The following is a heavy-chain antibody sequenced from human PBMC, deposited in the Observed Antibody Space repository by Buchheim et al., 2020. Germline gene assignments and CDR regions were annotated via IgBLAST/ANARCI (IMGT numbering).Heavy chain of an antibody. CDR1: GGSISSGSYY. CDR3: ARGQGGIIGEYFDY. J-gene: IGHJ4*02. CDR2: IYTSGST. Sequence: QVQLQESGPGLVKPSETLSLTCTVSGGSISSGSYYWGWIRQSPGKGLEWIGRIYTSGSTNYNPSLKSRVTMSVDTSKNQFSLKLSSVTAADTAVYYCARGQGGIIGEYFDYWGQGTL. V-gene: IGHV4-39*07. D-gene: IGHD3-16*02.